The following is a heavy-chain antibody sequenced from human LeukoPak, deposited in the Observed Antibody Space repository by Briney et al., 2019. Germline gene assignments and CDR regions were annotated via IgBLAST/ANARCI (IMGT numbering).Heavy chain of an antibody. Sequence: GGSLRLSCAASGFTFSSYWMSWVRQAPGKGLEWVANIKQDGSEKYYVDSVKGRFTISRDNAKNSLYLQMNSLRAEDTAVYYCARRVISKRKQQLVYYFDYWGQGTLVTVSS. CDR3: ARRVISKRKQQLVYYFDY. V-gene: IGHV3-7*01. CDR2: IKQDGSEK. D-gene: IGHD6-13*01. J-gene: IGHJ4*02. CDR1: GFTFSSYW.